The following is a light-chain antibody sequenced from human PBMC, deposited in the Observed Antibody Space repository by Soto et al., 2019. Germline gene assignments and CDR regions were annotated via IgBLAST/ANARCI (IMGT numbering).Light chain of an antibody. V-gene: IGKV1-39*01. CDR2: AAS. CDR1: QSISTY. CDR3: QQSYSVPYT. Sequence: DIQMTQSPSSLSASVGDRVTITCRASQSISTYLNWYRQKPGSAPKSLIHAASRLQSGVPSRFSGSGSGTDFTLTISTLQPEDFGSYYCQQSYSVPYTFGQGTEL. J-gene: IGKJ2*01.